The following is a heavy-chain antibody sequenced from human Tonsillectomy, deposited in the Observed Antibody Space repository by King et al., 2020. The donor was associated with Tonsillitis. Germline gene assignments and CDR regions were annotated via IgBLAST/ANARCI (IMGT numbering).Heavy chain of an antibody. CDR3: ARDRLRDYGNYFYGMDV. CDR1: GFTFSSYT. Sequence: VQLVESGGGVVQPGRSLRLSCGASGFTFSSYTLYWVRQAPGKGLEWVALISYDSSEKHYADSVKGRFTISRYNSKNTLYLQMNSLRPEDTAVYYVARDRLRDYGNYFYGMDVWGQGTTVTVSS. D-gene: IGHD4-17*01. CDR2: ISYDSSEK. J-gene: IGHJ6*02. V-gene: IGHV3-30-3*01.